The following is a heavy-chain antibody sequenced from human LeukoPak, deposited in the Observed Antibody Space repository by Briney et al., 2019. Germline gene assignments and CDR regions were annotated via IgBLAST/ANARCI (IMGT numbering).Heavy chain of an antibody. CDR1: GYTFTSYD. J-gene: IGHJ4*02. Sequence: ASVKVSCKASGYTFTSYDINWVRQATGQGLEWMGWMNPNSGSTGYAQKFQGRVTITRNTSISTAYMELSGLRSEDTAVYYCARGRSTGFPYYFEYWGQGTLVTVSS. CDR3: ARGRSTGFPYYFEY. V-gene: IGHV1-8*03. CDR2: MNPNSGST.